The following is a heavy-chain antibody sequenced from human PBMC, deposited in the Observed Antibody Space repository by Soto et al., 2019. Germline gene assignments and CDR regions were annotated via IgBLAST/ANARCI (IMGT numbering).Heavy chain of an antibody. CDR3: ATEGSYCSSTGCLSWYLDL. CDR1: SGSISTNNW. Sequence: QVQLQESGPGLVKPSGTLSLTCAVSSGSISTNNWWSLVRPPPGKGLEWIGKIHHSGTTNYNRSLEDRVTMSVDKSNNQFALKVRPVPGADTAVYYCATEGSYCSSTGCLSWYLDLWGRGTLVSVSS. D-gene: IGHD2-2*01. CDR2: IHHSGTT. J-gene: IGHJ2*01. V-gene: IGHV4-4*02.